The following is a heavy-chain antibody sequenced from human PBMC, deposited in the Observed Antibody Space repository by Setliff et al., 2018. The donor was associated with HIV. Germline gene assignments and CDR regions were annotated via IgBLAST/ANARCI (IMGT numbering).Heavy chain of an antibody. Sequence: GGSLRLSCASSGFAFSSYGMHWVRQAPGKGMEWVAVISYDGSIKDYADSVAGRFTISRDNSKNTLYLQMNSLRAEDTAVYYCAKDLRGYYDSSAYRGFDWFDPWGQGTLVTVSS. J-gene: IGHJ5*02. CDR2: ISYDGSIK. D-gene: IGHD3-22*01. CDR3: AKDLRGYYDSSAYRGFDWFDP. CDR1: GFAFSSYG. V-gene: IGHV3-30*18.